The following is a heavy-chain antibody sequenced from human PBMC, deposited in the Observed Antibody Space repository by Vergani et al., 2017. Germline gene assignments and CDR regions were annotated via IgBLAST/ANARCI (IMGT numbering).Heavy chain of an antibody. CDR3: AGWWELKGGTVGFDP. D-gene: IGHD1-26*01. J-gene: IGHJ5*02. CDR2: ISAYNGNT. CDR1: GYTFTSYG. Sequence: QVQLVQSGAEVKKPGASVKVSCKAYGYTFTSYGISWVRQAPGQGLEWMGWISAYNGNTNYAQKLQGRVTMTTDTSTSTAYMELRSMRSDDTAVYYCAGWWELKGGTVGFDPWGQGTLVTVSS. V-gene: IGHV1-18*04.